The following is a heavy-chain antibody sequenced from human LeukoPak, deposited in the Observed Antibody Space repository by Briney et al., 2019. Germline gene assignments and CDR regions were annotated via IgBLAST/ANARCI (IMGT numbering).Heavy chain of an antibody. Sequence: SETLSLTCTVSCGPLSSHYWSWIRQPPGKGLEWSGYIYYSGSPNYNPSLKSRVTISVDTAKNQFSLKLSSVTAADTAVYYCASWMTTVTTSWFDPWGQGTLVTVSS. V-gene: IGHV4-59*11. CDR2: IYYSGSP. D-gene: IGHD4-17*01. CDR3: ASWMTTVTTSWFDP. J-gene: IGHJ5*02. CDR1: CGPLSSHY.